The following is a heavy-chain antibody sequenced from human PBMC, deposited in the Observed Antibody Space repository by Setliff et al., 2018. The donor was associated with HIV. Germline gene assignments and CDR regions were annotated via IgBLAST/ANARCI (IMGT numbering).Heavy chain of an antibody. CDR3: ARVSKSSPDAFDI. D-gene: IGHD6-13*01. CDR2: IYAAGST. CDR1: GFSVSSNY. V-gene: IGHV3-53*04. Sequence: GGSLRLSCAASGFSVSSNYMSWVRQAPGKGLEWVSVIYAAGSTYYADSVKGRFTISRHNSKNTLYLQLNSLRAEDTAVYYCARVSKSSPDAFDIWGQGTMVTVSS. J-gene: IGHJ3*02.